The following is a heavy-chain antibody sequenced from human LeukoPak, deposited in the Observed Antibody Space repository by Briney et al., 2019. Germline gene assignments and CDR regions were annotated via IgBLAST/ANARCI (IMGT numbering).Heavy chain of an antibody. CDR2: ISGSGGST. V-gene: IGHV3-23*01. CDR3: AKDDIVVVPAAQPLSFDY. J-gene: IGHJ4*02. Sequence: GGSLRLSCAASGFTFSSYAMSWVRQAPGKGPEWVSAISGSGGSTYYADSVKGRFTISRDNSKNTLYLQMNSLRAEDTAVYYCAKDDIVVVPAAQPLSFDYWGQGTLVTVSS. D-gene: IGHD2-2*01. CDR1: GFTFSSYA.